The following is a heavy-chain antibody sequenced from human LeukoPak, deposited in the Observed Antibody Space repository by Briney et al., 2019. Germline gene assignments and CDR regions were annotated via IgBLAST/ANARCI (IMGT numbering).Heavy chain of an antibody. Sequence: PSETLSLTCTDSSGSLGSYYWNWLRQPAGKGLEWIGHIYTGGSTNYNPSLKSRVTMSVDTSKNQFSLKLNSVTAADTAFYYCAREYSSSSGKALDYWGQGTLVTVSS. CDR3: AREYSSSSGKALDY. D-gene: IGHD6-6*01. CDR2: IYTGGST. J-gene: IGHJ4*02. V-gene: IGHV4-4*07. CDR1: SGSLGSYY.